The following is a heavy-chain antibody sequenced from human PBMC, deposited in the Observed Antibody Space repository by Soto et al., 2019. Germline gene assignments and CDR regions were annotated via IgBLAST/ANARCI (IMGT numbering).Heavy chain of an antibody. CDR3: AVLYPYESSGYLLNY. D-gene: IGHD3-22*01. J-gene: IGHJ4*02. V-gene: IGHV4-39*01. CDR1: GGSISSSSSY. CDR2: IYYLGNT. Sequence: SETLSLTCTVSGGSISSSSSYWGWIRQPPGKGLEWVGSIYYLGNTYYNPSLGSRVTISVDTSKNQFSLKLRSVTAADTAVFYCAVLYPYESSGYLLNYWGQGSLVTGSS.